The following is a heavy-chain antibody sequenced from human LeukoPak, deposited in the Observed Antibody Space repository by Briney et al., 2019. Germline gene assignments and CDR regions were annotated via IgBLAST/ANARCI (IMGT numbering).Heavy chain of an antibody. Sequence: SETLSLTCSISGVSISRSFYYWGWIRQPPGKRLEWIGNIYYSGSTYYNPSLKSRVSMSVDTSKNQFSLNLTSVTAADTAVYFCARRPNLPADDGDYWRFDVWGQGRRVTVSS. J-gene: IGHJ3*01. V-gene: IGHV4-39*01. CDR1: GVSISRSFYY. CDR2: IYYSGST. D-gene: IGHD4-17*01. CDR3: ARRPNLPADDGDYWRFDV.